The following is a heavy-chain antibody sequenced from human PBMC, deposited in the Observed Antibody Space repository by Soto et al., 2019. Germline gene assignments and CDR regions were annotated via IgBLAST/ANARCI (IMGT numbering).Heavy chain of an antibody. CDR1: GFTFSEHY. V-gene: IGHV3-72*01. CDR3: AAGVAAAGTFDS. Sequence: HPGGSLRLSCAASGFTFSEHYMDWVRQAPGQGLEWVGRTRNKANSYTTEYAASVKGRFTISRDDSKNSLYLQMNSLKTEDTAVYYGAAGVAAAGTFDSWGQGTMSTVSS. J-gene: IGHJ3*02. D-gene: IGHD6-13*01. CDR2: TRNKANSYTT.